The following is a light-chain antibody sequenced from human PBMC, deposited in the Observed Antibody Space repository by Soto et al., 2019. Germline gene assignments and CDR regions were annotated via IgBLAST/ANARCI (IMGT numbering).Light chain of an antibody. CDR1: SSDIGTYNL. Sequence: QSALTQPASVSGSPGQSITISCTGSSSDIGTYNLVSWYQQQPGKAPRLVIYEVSGRPSGDSVRFSGSKSGNTASLTISGLQVDDEGDYYCSSYTKTSPAYVFGTGTKLTVL. CDR3: SSYTKTSPAYV. V-gene: IGLV2-14*01. CDR2: EVS. J-gene: IGLJ1*01.